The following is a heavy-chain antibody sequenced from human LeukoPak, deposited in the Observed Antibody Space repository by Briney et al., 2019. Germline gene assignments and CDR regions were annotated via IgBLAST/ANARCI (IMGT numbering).Heavy chain of an antibody. V-gene: IGHV1-18*04. D-gene: IGHD1-26*01. Sequence: ASVKVSCKASGYTFTVYYMHWVRQAPGQGLEWVGWISAYNGNTNYAQKLQGRVTMTTDTSTSTAYMELRGLRSDDTAVYYCARDPIPSSGLNYWGQGTLVTVSS. CDR1: GYTFTVYY. CDR3: ARDPIPSSGLNY. CDR2: ISAYNGNT. J-gene: IGHJ4*02.